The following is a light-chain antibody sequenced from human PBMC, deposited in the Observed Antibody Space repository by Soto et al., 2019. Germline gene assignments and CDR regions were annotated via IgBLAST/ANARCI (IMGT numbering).Light chain of an antibody. CDR3: QQSPGP. CDR1: QSVSSH. Sequence: DIQMTQSPSSLSASVGDRVTITCRASQSVSSHLNWYQQKPGKAPKLLIYAASSLQSGVPSRFSGSGSGTDFALTISSLQPEDFATYYCQQSPGPFGQGTKVEIK. CDR2: AAS. V-gene: IGKV1-39*01. J-gene: IGKJ1*01.